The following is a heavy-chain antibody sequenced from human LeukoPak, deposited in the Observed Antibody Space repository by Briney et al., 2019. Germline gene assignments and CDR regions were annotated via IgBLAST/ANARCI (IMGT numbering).Heavy chain of an antibody. CDR3: AATQVKTIHWFLDL. Sequence: GGSLRLSCAAPEFIVRCTYMTWVRQSPGKGLEWLCFIYGSGQTNCADSVRGRFTISRDNFQNTLYLQMNSLRAEDAAVYYCAATQVKTIHWFLDLWGRGTLVSVSS. D-gene: IGHD3-3*01. J-gene: IGHJ2*01. CDR1: EFIVRCTY. V-gene: IGHV3-53*01. CDR2: IYGSGQT.